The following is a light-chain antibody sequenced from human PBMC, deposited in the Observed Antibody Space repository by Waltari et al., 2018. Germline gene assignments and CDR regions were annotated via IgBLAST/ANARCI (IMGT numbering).Light chain of an antibody. CDR1: NPNIGSNT. CDR2: SDH. CDR3: AAWDDSLNGYWV. Sequence: QSVLTQPPSASGTPGQRVTISCSGGNPNIGSNTVNWYQQIPGTAPKLLIYSDHQRPSGVPDRFSGSKSGTSASLAISGLQSEDEADYYCAAWDDSLNGYWVFGGGTKLTVL. V-gene: IGLV1-44*01. J-gene: IGLJ3*02.